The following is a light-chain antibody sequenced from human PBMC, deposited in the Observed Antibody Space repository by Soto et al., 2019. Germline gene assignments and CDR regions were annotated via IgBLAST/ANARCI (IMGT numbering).Light chain of an antibody. V-gene: IGLV3-21*02. CDR1: DIGNKA. Sequence: SYEPTQPPSVSVAPGQTASISCGGNDIGNKAVHWYQQRPGQAPVLVVYDDSDRPSGIPERFSGSNSGNPATLTISRVEAGDEADYYCQVWDSSSDRVVFGGGTKLTVL. CDR2: DDS. CDR3: QVWDSSSDRVV. J-gene: IGLJ2*01.